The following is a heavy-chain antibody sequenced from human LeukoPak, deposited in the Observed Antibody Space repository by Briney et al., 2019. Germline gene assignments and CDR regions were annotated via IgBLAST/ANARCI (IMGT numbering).Heavy chain of an antibody. CDR1: GYTFTSYD. V-gene: IGHV1-18*01. J-gene: IGHJ4*02. CDR3: ARDPAAYYYDSSGYWDY. CDR2: MNPNSGNT. D-gene: IGHD3-22*01. Sequence: ASVKVSCKASGYTFTSYDINWVRQATGQGLEWMGWMNPNSGNTNYAQKLQGRVTMTTDTSTSTAYMELRSLRSDDTAVYYCARDPAAYYYDSSGYWDYWGQGTLVTVSS.